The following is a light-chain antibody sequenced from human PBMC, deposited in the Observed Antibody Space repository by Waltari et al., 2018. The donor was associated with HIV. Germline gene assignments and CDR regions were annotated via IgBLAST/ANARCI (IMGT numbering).Light chain of an antibody. CDR1: QSITNH. V-gene: IGKV1-9*01. J-gene: IGKJ5*01. CDR3: QHLHTYPIT. Sequence: DIQLTQSPSFLSASVGDTVPITCRANQSITNHLAWYQHKPGKAPNLLIFAASTLQSGVPSRFSGSGSGTQFTLTISSLQPDDFAFYYCQHLHTYPITFGQGTRLDIK. CDR2: AAS.